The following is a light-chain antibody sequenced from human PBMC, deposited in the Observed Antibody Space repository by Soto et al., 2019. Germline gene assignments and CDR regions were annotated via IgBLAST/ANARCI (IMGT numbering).Light chain of an antibody. CDR3: QQYYDTPST. CDR2: WAS. Sequence: DIVMTQSPDSLAVPLGERATINCKSGQSVLYSSNNKNYLAWYQQKPGQPPKLLIYWASTRESGVPDRFSGSGSGTDFTLTISSLQAEDVAIYYCQQYYDTPSTFGQGTKVDIK. V-gene: IGKV4-1*01. J-gene: IGKJ1*01. CDR1: QSVLYSSNNKNY.